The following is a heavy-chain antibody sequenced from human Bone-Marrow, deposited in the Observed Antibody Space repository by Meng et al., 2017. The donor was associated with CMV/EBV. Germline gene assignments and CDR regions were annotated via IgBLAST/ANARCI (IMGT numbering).Heavy chain of an antibody. CDR3: ARDIVVVPAASNWFDP. CDR1: GGTFSSYA. V-gene: IGHV1-69*05. J-gene: IGHJ5*02. CDR2: IIPIFGTA. Sequence: SVKVSCKASGGTFSSYAISWVRQAPGQGLEWMGGIIPIFGTANYAQKFQGRVTITTDESTSTAYMELSSLRSEDTAVYYCARDIVVVPAASNWFDPWGQGTLVTLSS. D-gene: IGHD2-2*01.